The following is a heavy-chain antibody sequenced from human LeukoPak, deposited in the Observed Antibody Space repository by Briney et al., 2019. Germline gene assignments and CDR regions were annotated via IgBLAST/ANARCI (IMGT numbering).Heavy chain of an antibody. CDR3: ASRIVVSPTAIETWFDS. D-gene: IGHD2-2*01. V-gene: IGHV4-39*06. J-gene: IGHJ5*01. CDR2: VYYNGAT. Sequence: KPSETLSLTCAVSGASVSSSYYFWGWLRQPPGEKPEWLGSVYYNGATYYNPSLRSRVTISLDTSKNQFTLTVTSVTVADTALYFCASRIVVSPTAIETWFDSWGQGTLVTVSS. CDR1: GASVSSSYYF.